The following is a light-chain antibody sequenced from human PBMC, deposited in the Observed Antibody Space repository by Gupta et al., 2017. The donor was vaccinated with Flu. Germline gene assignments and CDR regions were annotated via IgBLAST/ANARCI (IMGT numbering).Light chain of an antibody. Sequence: QTVRITFQGDILRNSYASWYQQKPAQAAPLVIYAKNIRPSAIPPRFSCATSCDTASFITTGVHAEDEADDYYNSRDSTNNHQSVFGGGTKLTIL. CDR2: AKN. CDR1: ILRNSY. J-gene: IGLJ2*01. CDR3: NSRDSTNNHQSV. V-gene: IGLV3-19*01.